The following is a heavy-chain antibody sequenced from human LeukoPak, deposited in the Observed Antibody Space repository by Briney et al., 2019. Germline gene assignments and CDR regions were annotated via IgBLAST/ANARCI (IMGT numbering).Heavy chain of an antibody. Sequence: SETLSLTCTVSGGSISSYYWSWIRQPAGKGLEWIGRISTRGSTDSDYNPSLKSRVTMSVDTSKNQFSLKLSSVTAADTAVYYCARGLTEWLRSGFDYWGQGTLVTVSS. CDR1: GGSISSYY. CDR2: ISTRGSTDS. V-gene: IGHV4-4*07. CDR3: ARGLTEWLRSGFDY. J-gene: IGHJ4*02. D-gene: IGHD5-12*01.